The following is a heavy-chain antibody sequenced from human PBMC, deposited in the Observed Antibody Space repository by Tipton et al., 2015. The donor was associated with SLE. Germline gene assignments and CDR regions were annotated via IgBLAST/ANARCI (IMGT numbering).Heavy chain of an antibody. CDR1: GGYITSDIYY. D-gene: IGHD2-15*01. CDR2: VYESGTT. V-gene: IGHV4-39*07. CDR3: ARVVTVVATHYYDMDV. J-gene: IGHJ6*02. Sequence: LVKPSETLSLTCFVSGGYITSDIYYWGWIRQPPGKGLEWIGSVYESGTTYYNPSLKSRVTMSVDTSKTQFSLKLSSLTAADAAVYYCARVVTVVATHYYDMDVWGQGTTVTVSS.